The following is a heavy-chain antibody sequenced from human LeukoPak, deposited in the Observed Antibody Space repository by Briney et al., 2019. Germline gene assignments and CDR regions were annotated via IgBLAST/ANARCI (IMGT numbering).Heavy chain of an antibody. J-gene: IGHJ4*02. V-gene: IGHV3-30-3*01. CDR3: ASTSVVVVPAALDY. D-gene: IGHD2-2*01. Sequence: AGGSLRLSCAASGFTFSNAWMSWVRQAPGKGLEWVAVISYDGSNKYYADSVKGRFTISRDNSKNTLYLQMNSLRAEDMAVYYCASTSVVVVPAALDYWGQGTLVTVSS. CDR1: GFTFSNAW. CDR2: ISYDGSNK.